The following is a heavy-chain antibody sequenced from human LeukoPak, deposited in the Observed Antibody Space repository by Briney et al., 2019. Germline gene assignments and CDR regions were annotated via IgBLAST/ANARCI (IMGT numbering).Heavy chain of an antibody. Sequence: GGSLRLSCAASGFTFSSYWMHWVRQAPGKGLVWVSRINSDGSSTIYADSVKGRFTISRDNAKNTLYLQMNSLRAEDTAVYYCARSRGSGSYYYYGMDVWGKGTTVTVSS. D-gene: IGHD3-10*01. CDR3: ARSRGSGSYYYYGMDV. CDR2: INSDGSST. J-gene: IGHJ6*04. V-gene: IGHV3-74*01. CDR1: GFTFSSYW.